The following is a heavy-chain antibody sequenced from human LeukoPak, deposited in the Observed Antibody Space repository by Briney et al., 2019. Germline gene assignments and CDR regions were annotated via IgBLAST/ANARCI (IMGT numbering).Heavy chain of an antibody. J-gene: IGHJ4*02. CDR1: GFTFSSYS. V-gene: IGHV3-48*01. CDR2: ISSSSSTI. D-gene: IGHD3-22*01. CDR3: AKVEDDSHRGYFDY. Sequence: GGSLRLSCAASGFTFSSYSMNWVRQAPGKGLEWVSYISSSSSTIYYADSVKGRFTISRDNAKNSLYLQMNSLRAEDTAVYYCAKVEDDSHRGYFDYWGQGTLVTVSS.